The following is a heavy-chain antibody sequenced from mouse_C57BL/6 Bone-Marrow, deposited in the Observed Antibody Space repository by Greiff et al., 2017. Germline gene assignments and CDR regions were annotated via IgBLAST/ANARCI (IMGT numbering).Heavy chain of an antibody. CDR2: INPNNGGT. V-gene: IGHV1-26*01. Sequence: EVQLQQSGPELVKPGASVKISCKASGYTFTDYYMNWVKQSHGKSLEWIGDINPNNGGTSYKQKFKGKATLTVDKSSSTAYMELRSLTSEDSAVYYCARWDLDYWGQGTTLTVSS. D-gene: IGHD4-1*01. CDR3: ARWDLDY. J-gene: IGHJ2*01. CDR1: GYTFTDYY.